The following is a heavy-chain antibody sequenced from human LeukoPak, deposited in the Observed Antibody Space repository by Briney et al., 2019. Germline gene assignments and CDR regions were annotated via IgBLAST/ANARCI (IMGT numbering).Heavy chain of an antibody. CDR1: GLAFSSYA. J-gene: IGHJ4*02. V-gene: IGHV3-23*01. CDR3: AKGRARIAAASDY. CDR2: ISVASIT. D-gene: IGHD6-13*01. Sequence: GGSLRLSCAASGLAFSSYAMNWVRQPPGKGLEWVSTISVASITFYTDSVKGRFTISRDNSRNTVYLQMNSLRAEDTAVYYCAKGRARIAAASDYWGQGTLVTVSS.